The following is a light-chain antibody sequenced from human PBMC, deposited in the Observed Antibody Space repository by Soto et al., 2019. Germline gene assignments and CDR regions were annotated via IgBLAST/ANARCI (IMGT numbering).Light chain of an antibody. J-gene: IGKJ1*01. CDR2: DAS. V-gene: IGKV3-15*01. CDR1: QSISSN. Sequence: EIVMTQSPATLSVSPGARATLSCRASQSISSNLAWHQQKPGQAPRLLIYDASTRATGIPARFSGSGSGTEFTLTISSLQSEDFAVYYCHQYNNWPPWTFGQGTKVDIK. CDR3: HQYNNWPPWT.